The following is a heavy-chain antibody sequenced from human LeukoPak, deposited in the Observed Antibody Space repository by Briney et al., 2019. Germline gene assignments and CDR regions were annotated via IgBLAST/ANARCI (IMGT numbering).Heavy chain of an antibody. CDR2: ISYDGSNK. J-gene: IGHJ4*02. V-gene: IGHV3-30-3*01. CDR1: GFTFSSYA. D-gene: IGHD3-22*01. Sequence: GGSLRLSCAASGFTFSSYAMHWVRQAPGKGLEWVAVISYDGSNKYYADSVKGRFTISRDNSKNTLYLQMNSLRAEDTAVYYCAKDKPNYDSSGYYAFDYWGQGTLVTVSS. CDR3: AKDKPNYDSSGYYAFDY.